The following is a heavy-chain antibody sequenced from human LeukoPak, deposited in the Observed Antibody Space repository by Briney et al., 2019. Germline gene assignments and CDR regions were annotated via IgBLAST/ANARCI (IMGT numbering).Heavy chain of an antibody. V-gene: IGHV4-61*01. CDR3: ARADCSGGSCYAFDI. J-gene: IGHJ3*02. CDR2: IYYSGST. D-gene: IGHD2-15*01. Sequence: SETLSLTCTVSGGSVSSGSYYWSWIRQPPGKGLEWMGYIYYSGSTNYNPSLKSRVTMSVDTSKHQSSLKLSSVTAADTAVYYCARADCSGGSCYAFDIWGQGTMVTVSS. CDR1: GGSVSSGSYY.